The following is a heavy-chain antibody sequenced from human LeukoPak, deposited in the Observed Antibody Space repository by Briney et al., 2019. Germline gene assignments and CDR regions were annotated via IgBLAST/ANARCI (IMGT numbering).Heavy chain of an antibody. Sequence: SVKVSCKASGGTFSSYAISWVRQAPGQGLEWMGGIIPIFGTANYAQKFQGRVTITADESTSTAYMELSSLRSEDTAVYYCARVRMVRGVLLGYYYGIDVWGQGTTVTVSS. CDR2: IIPIFGTA. V-gene: IGHV1-69*13. CDR3: ARVRMVRGVLLGYYYGIDV. D-gene: IGHD3-10*01. J-gene: IGHJ6*02. CDR1: GGTFSSYA.